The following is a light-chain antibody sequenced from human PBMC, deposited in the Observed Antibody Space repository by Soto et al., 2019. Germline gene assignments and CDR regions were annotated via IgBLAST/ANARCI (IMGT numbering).Light chain of an antibody. V-gene: IGKV1-39*01. CDR2: GVS. J-gene: IGKJ1*01. CDR1: QSVGTY. Sequence: DIQMTQSPSSLSASVGDRVTITCRASQSVGTYLNWYRQKPGKAPNLLIYGVSSLHSGVPSRFSGSGSETDFTLTISSLQPEDFVTYYCQQSYSNPRTFGQGTKVEIK. CDR3: QQSYSNPRT.